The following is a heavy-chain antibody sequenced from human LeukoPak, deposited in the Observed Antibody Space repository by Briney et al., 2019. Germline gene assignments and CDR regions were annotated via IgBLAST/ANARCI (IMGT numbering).Heavy chain of an antibody. D-gene: IGHD3-16*01. Sequence: SETLSLTCSVSRDSISSSSYYWGWVRQPPGKGLEWIGDIYYSGRTYYDSSLKSRLTIGIDTSKNEFSLTLRSVTATDTAVYYCARRRYYDSTGFLDWGQGTLVSVSP. CDR2: IYYSGRT. CDR3: ARRRYYDSTGFLD. V-gene: IGHV4-39*01. J-gene: IGHJ1*01. CDR1: RDSISSSSYY.